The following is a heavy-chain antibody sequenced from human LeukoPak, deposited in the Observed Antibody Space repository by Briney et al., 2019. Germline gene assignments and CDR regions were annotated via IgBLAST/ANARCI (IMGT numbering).Heavy chain of an antibody. CDR2: IYHSGST. D-gene: IGHD2-2*01. CDR1: GGSISSGGYS. Sequence: SETLSLTCAVSGGSISSGGYSWSWIRQPPGKGLEWIGYIYHSGSTYYNLSLKSRVTISVDRSKNQFSLKLSSVTAADTAVYYCARVLCSSTSCYPYFDYWGQGTLVTVSS. CDR3: ARVLCSSTSCYPYFDY. J-gene: IGHJ4*02. V-gene: IGHV4-30-2*01.